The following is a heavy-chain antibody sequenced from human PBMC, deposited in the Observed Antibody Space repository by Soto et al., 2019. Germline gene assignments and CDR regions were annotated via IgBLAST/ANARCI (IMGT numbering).Heavy chain of an antibody. V-gene: IGHV1-3*01. D-gene: IGHD6-19*01. Sequence: ASVKVSCTASGYTFTTYAIHWVRQAPGQRLEWMGSINGGNGNTKYSQKFQGRVTITTDTSASTAYMELSSLRSEDTAMYYCAREGYSNGWYTPYWGQGTLVTVSS. CDR2: INGGNGNT. J-gene: IGHJ4*02. CDR3: AREGYSNGWYTPY. CDR1: GYTFTTYA.